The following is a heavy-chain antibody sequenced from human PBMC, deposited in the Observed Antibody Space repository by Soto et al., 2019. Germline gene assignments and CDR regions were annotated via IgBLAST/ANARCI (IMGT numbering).Heavy chain of an antibody. CDR2: IWYDGSNR. V-gene: IGHV3-33*01. J-gene: IGHJ4*02. Sequence: QIQLVESGGGVVQPGESLRLSCAASGFTFSSYGMHWVRQAPGKGLEWVATIWYDGSNRYYADSVKGRFTISRDNSKNTMYVKMNRLRVEDTAVCYCEREGGSYHNDYWGQGTLVTVSS. CDR3: EREGGSYHNDY. CDR1: GFTFSSYG. D-gene: IGHD1-26*01.